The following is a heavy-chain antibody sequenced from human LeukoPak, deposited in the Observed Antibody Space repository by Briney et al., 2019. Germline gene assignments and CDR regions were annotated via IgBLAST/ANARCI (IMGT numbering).Heavy chain of an antibody. V-gene: IGHV4-61*01. Sequence: KSSETLALTCTVSGDSISSSSYYWSWIRQPPGKGLELIGYIYYSGFTNYNPSLKSRVTISVDTSKNQFSLKLTSVTAADTAVYYCAREAGSGSLDYWGQGTMVTVSA. D-gene: IGHD3-10*01. J-gene: IGHJ4*02. CDR3: AREAGSGSLDY. CDR2: IYYSGFT. CDR1: GDSISSSSYY.